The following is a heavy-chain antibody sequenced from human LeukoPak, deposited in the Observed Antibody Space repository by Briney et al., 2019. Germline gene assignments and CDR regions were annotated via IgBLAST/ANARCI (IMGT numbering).Heavy chain of an antibody. Sequence: ASVKVSCKASGYTFTCYYMHWVRQAPGQGLEWMGWINPNSGGTNYAQKFQGRVTMTRDTSISTAYMELSRLRSDDTAVYYCARERDYYGSGQLYAFDIWGQGTMVTVSS. CDR2: INPNSGGT. V-gene: IGHV1-2*02. D-gene: IGHD3-10*01. CDR3: ARERDYYGSGQLYAFDI. CDR1: GYTFTCYY. J-gene: IGHJ3*02.